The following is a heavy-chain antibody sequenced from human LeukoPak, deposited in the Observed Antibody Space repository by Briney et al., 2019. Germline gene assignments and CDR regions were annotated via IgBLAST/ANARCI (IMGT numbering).Heavy chain of an antibody. CDR3: ARETYYYGSGSYYSFDY. D-gene: IGHD3-10*01. Sequence: SETLSLTCTVSGGSTSSYYWSWIRQPPGKGLEWIGRIYTSGSTKYNPSLKSRVTMSVDTSKNQFSLKLSSVTAADTAVYYCARETYYYGSGSYYSFDYWGQGTLVTVSS. J-gene: IGHJ4*02. CDR1: GGSTSSYY. CDR2: IYTSGST. V-gene: IGHV4-4*07.